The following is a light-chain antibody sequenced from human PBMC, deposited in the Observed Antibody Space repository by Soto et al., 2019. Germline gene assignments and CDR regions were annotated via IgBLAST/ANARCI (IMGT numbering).Light chain of an antibody. CDR3: QQRSNWPPIT. CDR1: QTISSW. CDR2: DAS. J-gene: IGKJ1*01. V-gene: IGKV1-5*01. Sequence: DIQMTQSPSTLSGSVGDRVTITCRASQTISSWLAWYQQKPGKAPKLLIYDASNRATGIPARFSGSGSGTDFTLTISSLEPEDFAIYYCQQRSNWPPITFGQGTKVDIK.